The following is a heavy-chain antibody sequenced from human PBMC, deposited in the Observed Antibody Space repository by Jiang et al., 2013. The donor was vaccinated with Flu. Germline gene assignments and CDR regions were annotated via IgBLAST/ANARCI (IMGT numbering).Heavy chain of an antibody. J-gene: IGHJ4*02. CDR3: ARSRVGSGDWGGYFDY. V-gene: IGHV1-69*01. Sequence: KASGGTFSSYAISWVRQAPGQGLEWMGGIIPIFGTANYAQKFQGRVTITADESTSTAYMELSSLRSEDTAVYYCARSRVGSGDWGGYFDYWGQGTLVTVSS. D-gene: IGHD2-21*02. CDR1: GGTFSSYA. CDR2: IIPIFGTA.